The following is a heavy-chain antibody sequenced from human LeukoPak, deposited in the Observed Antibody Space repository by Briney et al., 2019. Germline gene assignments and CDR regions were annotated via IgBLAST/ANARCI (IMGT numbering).Heavy chain of an antibody. Sequence: PSQTLSLTCTVSGDSISSGDYYWSWIRQPAGKGLEWIGRISSSGSTNYNPSLKSRVTISVDTSKNQFSLKLSSVTAADTAVYYCAREKRYFDWYEKRYFDYWGQGTLVIVSS. CDR2: ISSSGST. CDR1: GDSISSGDYY. V-gene: IGHV4-61*02. J-gene: IGHJ4*02. CDR3: AREKRYFDWYEKRYFDY. D-gene: IGHD3-9*01.